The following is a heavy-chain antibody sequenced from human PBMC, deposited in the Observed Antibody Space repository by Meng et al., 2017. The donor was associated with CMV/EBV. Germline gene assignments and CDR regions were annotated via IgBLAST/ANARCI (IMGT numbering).Heavy chain of an antibody. J-gene: IGHJ6*02. V-gene: IGHV3-30-3*01. CDR3: ARDRKVRGVMKDIEYYYYGMDV. CDR2: ISYDGSNK. CDR1: GFTFSSYA. Sequence: GESLKISCAASGFTFSSYAMHWVRQAPGKGLEWVAVISYDGSNKYYADSVKGRFTISRDNSKNTLYLQMNSLGAEDTAVYYCARDRKVRGVMKDIEYYYYGMDVWGQGTTVTVSS. D-gene: IGHD3-10*01.